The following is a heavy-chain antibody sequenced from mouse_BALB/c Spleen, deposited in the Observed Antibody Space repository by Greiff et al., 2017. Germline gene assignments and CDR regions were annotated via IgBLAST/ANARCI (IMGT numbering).Heavy chain of an antibody. CDR2: ISNLAYSI. J-gene: IGHJ3*01. CDR3: ARVGSSPAWFAY. V-gene: IGHV5-15*02. CDR1: GFTFSDYG. Sequence: EVKLQESGGGLVQPGGSRKLSCAASGFTFSDYGMAWVRQAPGKGPEWVAFISNLAYSIYYADTVTGRFTISRESAKNTLYLEMSSLRSEDTAMYYCARVGSSPAWFAYWGQGTLVTVSA. D-gene: IGHD1-1*01.